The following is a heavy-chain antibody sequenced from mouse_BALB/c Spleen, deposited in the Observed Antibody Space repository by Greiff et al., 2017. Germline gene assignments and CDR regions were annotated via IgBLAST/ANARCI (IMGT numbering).Heavy chain of an antibody. J-gene: IGHJ2*01. CDR2: INPSSGYT. CDR1: GYTFTSYT. D-gene: IGHD4-1*01. Sequence: QVQLQQSAAELARPGASVKMSCKASGYTFTSYTMHWVNQRPGQGLEWIGYINPSSGYTEYNQKFKDKTTLTADKSSSTAYMQLSSLTSEDSAVYYCARNGNYFDYWGQGTTLTVSS. V-gene: IGHV1-4*02. CDR3: ARNGNYFDY.